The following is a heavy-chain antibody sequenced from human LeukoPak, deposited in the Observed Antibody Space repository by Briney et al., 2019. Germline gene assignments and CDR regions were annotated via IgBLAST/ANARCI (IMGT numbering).Heavy chain of an antibody. J-gene: IGHJ5*02. CDR1: GASISSYY. D-gene: IGHD6-13*01. Sequence: SETLSLTCTVSGASISSYYWSWIRQPPGKGLEWIGYISSSGSTKYNPSLKSRLTLSVDTSKNQFSPKLTSVTAADTAVYYCARGQQWFDPWGQGTLVTVSS. V-gene: IGHV4-59*08. CDR2: ISSSGST. CDR3: ARGQQWFDP.